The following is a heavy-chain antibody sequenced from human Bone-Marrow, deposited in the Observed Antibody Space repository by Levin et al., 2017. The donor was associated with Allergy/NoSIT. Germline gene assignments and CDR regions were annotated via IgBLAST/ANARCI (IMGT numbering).Heavy chain of an antibody. CDR1: GDSFSRFA. CDR2: FTPISNSA. CDR3: AREGGVDAGYFFDY. Sequence: SVKVSCTTSGDSFSRFAISWVRQAPGQGLEWMGVFTPISNSAIYAQKFQGRVTIIADRSTTTVYMELSSLRSDDTAVYYCAREGGVDAGYFFDYWGQGTLVTVSS. J-gene: IGHJ4*02. D-gene: IGHD5-18*01. V-gene: IGHV1-69*06.